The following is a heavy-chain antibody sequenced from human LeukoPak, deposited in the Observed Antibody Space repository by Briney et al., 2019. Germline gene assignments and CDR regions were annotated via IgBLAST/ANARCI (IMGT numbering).Heavy chain of an antibody. Sequence: SETLSLTCAVYGGSFSGYYWSWIRQPPGKGLEWIGEINHSGSTNYNPSLKSRVTIPVDTSKNQFSLKLSSVTAADTAVYYCASSHSTRYYFDYWGQGTLVTVSS. J-gene: IGHJ4*02. D-gene: IGHD6-13*01. CDR1: GGSFSGYY. CDR2: INHSGST. V-gene: IGHV4-34*01. CDR3: ASSHSTRYYFDY.